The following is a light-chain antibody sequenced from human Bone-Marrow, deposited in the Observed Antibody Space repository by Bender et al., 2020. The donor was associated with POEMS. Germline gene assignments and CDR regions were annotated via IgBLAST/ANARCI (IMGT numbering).Light chain of an antibody. CDR2: DVS. CDR3: CSYEGTYTWV. Sequence: QSALTQPASVSGSPGQSITISCTGTTSDVGSYNFVSWYQQHPGKAPKLIIYDVSKRPSGVPDRFSGSKSDNTASLTISGLQAEDEAEYYCCSYEGTYTWVFGGGTKLTVL. J-gene: IGLJ3*02. CDR1: TSDVGSYNF. V-gene: IGLV2-11*01.